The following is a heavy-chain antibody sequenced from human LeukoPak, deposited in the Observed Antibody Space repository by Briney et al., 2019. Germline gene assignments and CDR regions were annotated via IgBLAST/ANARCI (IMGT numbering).Heavy chain of an antibody. V-gene: IGHV5-51*01. CDR3: ARRALAETRGWFDP. Sequence: GALKISCKGFGYSLSSYWVGWGGQIPGESLEWVGIIYPGDSDTRYSPSFQGQVTISADKSISTAYLQWSSLKASDTAMYYCARRALAETRGWFDPWGQGTLVTVSS. D-gene: IGHD4-17*01. J-gene: IGHJ5*02. CDR2: IYPGDSDT. CDR1: GYSLSSYW.